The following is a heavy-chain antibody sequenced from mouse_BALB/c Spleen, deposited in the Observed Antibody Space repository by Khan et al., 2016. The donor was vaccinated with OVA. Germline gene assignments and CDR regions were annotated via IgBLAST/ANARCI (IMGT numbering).Heavy chain of an antibody. V-gene: IGHV1S81*02. CDR2: INPSNGGT. J-gene: IGHJ3*01. CDR3: TRSGDGTFAY. CDR1: GYTFTSYY. Sequence: QVQLKESGAELVKPGASVRLSCKASGYTFTSYYLYWVKQRPGQGLEWIGGINPSNGGTNFNEKFKSKATLTVDKSSSTAYMQLSSLTSEDSAVYYCTRSGDGTFAYWGQGTLVTVSA. D-gene: IGHD2-1*01.